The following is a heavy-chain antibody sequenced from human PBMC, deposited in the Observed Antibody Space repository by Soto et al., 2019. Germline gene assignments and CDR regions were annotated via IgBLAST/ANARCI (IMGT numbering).Heavy chain of an antibody. CDR2: ISYDGNNK. CDR1: GFIFSDHA. J-gene: IGHJ4*02. D-gene: IGHD6-19*01. Sequence: QVQLVEFGGGVVQSGRSLRLSCAASGFIFSDHAMHWVRQAPGKGLEWVAVISYDGNNKYYADSVKGQFIISRDNSKNMLYLQINSLRGEDTAVYFCVKELVNSGWTYFDYWGQGTLVTVSS. CDR3: VKELVNSGWTYFDY. V-gene: IGHV3-30*07.